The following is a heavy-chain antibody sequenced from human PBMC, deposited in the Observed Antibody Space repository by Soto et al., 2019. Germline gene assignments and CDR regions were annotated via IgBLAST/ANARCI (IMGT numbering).Heavy chain of an antibody. CDR2: ISDSGIDT. D-gene: IGHD4-4*01. Sequence: EVQLLESGGGLLQPGGSLRLSCEPSGLAFSSYAITWVRQAPGRGLEWVSSISDSGIDTFHADSVKGRFIISRDNSKNTIYLQMNDLRAEDTAVYYCAKKGSATVSSRVNYWGQGTLVTVSS. V-gene: IGHV3-23*01. J-gene: IGHJ4*02. CDR1: GLAFSSYA. CDR3: AKKGSATVSSRVNY.